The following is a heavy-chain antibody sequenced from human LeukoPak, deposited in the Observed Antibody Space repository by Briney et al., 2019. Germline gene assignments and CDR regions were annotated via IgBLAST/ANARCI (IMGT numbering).Heavy chain of an antibody. CDR1: GASFSSGDQY. CDR2: IHPSGTL. CDR3: SRGLDSRKLGY. J-gene: IGHJ4*02. Sequence: SQTLSLTCTVSGASFSSGDQYWNWIRQSPGKGPEWIGSIHPSGTLYNNPSLESRVTMSMDTSKNQFSLNLNSVTAADTAVYFCSRGLDSRKLGYWGRGTLVTVSS. D-gene: IGHD3-22*01. V-gene: IGHV4-31*03.